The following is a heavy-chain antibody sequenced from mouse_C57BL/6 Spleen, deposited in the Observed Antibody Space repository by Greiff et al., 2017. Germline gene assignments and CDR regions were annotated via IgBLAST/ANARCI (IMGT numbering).Heavy chain of an antibody. CDR2: IYPRSGNT. CDR1: GYTFTSYG. V-gene: IGHV1-81*01. J-gene: IGHJ3*01. D-gene: IGHD2-14*01. Sequence: VMLVESGAELARPGASVKMSCKASGYTFTSYGISWVKQSTGQGLEWIGEIYPRSGNTNYNKKFKGKATLTVDKSSSTAYRELCSLTSEASAVYFCAREGVRGGTHAWFAYWGQGTLVTVSA. CDR3: AREGVRGGTHAWFAY.